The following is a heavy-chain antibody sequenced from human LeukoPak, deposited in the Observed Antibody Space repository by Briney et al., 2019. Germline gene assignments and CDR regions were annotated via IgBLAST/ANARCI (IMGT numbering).Heavy chain of an antibody. V-gene: IGHV4-59*01. CDR2: IYYSGST. Sequence: PSETLSLTCTVSGGSISSYYWSWIRQPPGKGLEWIGYIYYSGSTNYNPSLKSRVTISVDTSKNQFSLKLSSVTAADTAVYYCARSVTAVAAPHDYWGQGTLVTVSS. D-gene: IGHD6-19*01. CDR1: GGSISSYY. J-gene: IGHJ4*02. CDR3: ARSVTAVAAPHDY.